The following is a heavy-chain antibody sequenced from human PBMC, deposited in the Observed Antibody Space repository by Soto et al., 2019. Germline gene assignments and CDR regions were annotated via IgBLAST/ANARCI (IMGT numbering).Heavy chain of an antibody. CDR1: GYTFTSYG. CDR3: ARDEYYDSSGYGYYFDY. J-gene: IGHJ4*02. V-gene: IGHV1-18*01. D-gene: IGHD3-22*01. Sequence: ASVKVSCKASGYTFTSYGISWVRQAPGQGLEWMGWISAYNGNTNYAQKLQGRVTMTTDTSTSTAYMELRSLRSDDTAVYYCARDEYYDSSGYGYYFDYWGQGTLVTVSS. CDR2: ISAYNGNT.